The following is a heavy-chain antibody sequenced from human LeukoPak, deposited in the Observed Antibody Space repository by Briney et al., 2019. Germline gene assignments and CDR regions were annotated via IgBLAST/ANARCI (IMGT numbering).Heavy chain of an antibody. D-gene: IGHD2-21*02. CDR3: ARALGCGGDCYLVDAFDI. J-gene: IGHJ3*02. Sequence: GGSLRLSCAASGFTFSSYAMSWVRQAPGKGLEWVSAISGSGGSTYYADSVKGRFTISRDNSKNTLYLQMNSLRAEDTAVYYCARALGCGGDCYLVDAFDIWGLGTMVTVSS. V-gene: IGHV3-23*01. CDR1: GFTFSSYA. CDR2: ISGSGGST.